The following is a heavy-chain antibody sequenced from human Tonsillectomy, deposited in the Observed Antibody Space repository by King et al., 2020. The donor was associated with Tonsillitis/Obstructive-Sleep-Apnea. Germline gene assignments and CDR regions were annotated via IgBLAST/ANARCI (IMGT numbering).Heavy chain of an antibody. Sequence: VPLVASGGGLVPPGRSLSLSCAASGFPFRSSGLHWVRPAPGKGLEWVAVLWYDGSNNYSAASVPGRFTLSTHPLYLQMNSLRAEDTAVYYCARDAIVATTPAPDYWGQGTLVTVAS. D-gene: IGHD5-12*01. CDR2: LWYDGSNN. V-gene: IGHV3-33*01. CDR3: ARDAIVATTPAPDY. J-gene: IGHJ4*02. CDR1: GFPFRSSG.